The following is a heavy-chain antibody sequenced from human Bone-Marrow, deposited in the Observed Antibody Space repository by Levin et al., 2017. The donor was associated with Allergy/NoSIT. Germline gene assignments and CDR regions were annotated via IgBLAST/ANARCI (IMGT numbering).Heavy chain of an antibody. V-gene: IGHV1-24*01. CDR2: FDPEDGET. D-gene: IGHD3-16*02. CDR1: GYTLTELS. CDR3: ATDYYDYIWGSYRLTY. J-gene: IGHJ4*02. Sequence: ASVKVSCKVSGYTLTELSMHWVRQAPGKGLEWMGGFDPEDGETIYAQKFQGRVTMTEDTSTDTAYMELSSLRSEDTAVYYCATDYYDYIWGSYRLTYWGQGTLVTVSS.